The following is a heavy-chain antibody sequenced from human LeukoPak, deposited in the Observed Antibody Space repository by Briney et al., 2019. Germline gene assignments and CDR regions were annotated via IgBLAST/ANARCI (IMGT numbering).Heavy chain of an antibody. J-gene: IGHJ4*02. CDR1: GFTVSDNY. D-gene: IGHD6-19*01. V-gene: IGHV3-66*01. CDR3: ARSSGWYYFDY. Sequence: PGGSLRLSCAASGFTVSDNYMTWVRQAPGKGLEWVSLIYSDETTNYADSVKGRFTIFRDNSKNTLYLQMNSLRGEDTAVYYCARSSGWYYFDYWGQGTLVTVSS. CDR2: IYSDETT.